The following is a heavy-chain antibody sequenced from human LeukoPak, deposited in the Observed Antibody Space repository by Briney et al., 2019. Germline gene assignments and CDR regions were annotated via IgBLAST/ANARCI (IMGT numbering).Heavy chain of an antibody. J-gene: IGHJ4*02. CDR1: GYRFASYW. CDR2: IYPGDSDT. D-gene: IGHD2-2*01. V-gene: IGHV5-51*01. CDR3: ARQWGDCSSTSCYSAY. Sequence: GESLKISCKGSGYRFASYWIAWVRQMPGKGLGWMGVIYPGDSDTRYSPSFQGQVTISADKSISTAYLQWSSLKASDTAIYYCARQWGDCSSTSCYSAYWGQGTLVTVSS.